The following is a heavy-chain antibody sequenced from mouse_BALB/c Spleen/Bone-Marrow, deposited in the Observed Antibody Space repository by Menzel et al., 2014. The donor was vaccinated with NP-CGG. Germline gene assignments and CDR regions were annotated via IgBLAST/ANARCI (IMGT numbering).Heavy chain of an antibody. CDR1: GYTFTSYW. Sequence: QVQLQQSGAELVRPGASVKLSCKASGYTFTSYWINWVKQRPGQGLEWIGNIYPSDSYTNYNQKFKDKATLTVDKSSSTAYMQLSSPTSVDSAVYYCTRGLGAMDYWGQGTSVTVSS. V-gene: IGHV1-69*02. CDR3: TRGLGAMDY. CDR2: IYPSDSYT. J-gene: IGHJ4*01. D-gene: IGHD3-3*01.